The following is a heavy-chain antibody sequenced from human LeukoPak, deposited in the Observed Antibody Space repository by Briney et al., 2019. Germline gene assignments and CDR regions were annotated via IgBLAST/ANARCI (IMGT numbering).Heavy chain of an antibody. J-gene: IGHJ6*03. CDR2: IYYSGST. Sequence: PSETLSLTCTVSGGSISSCYWSWIRQPPGKGLEWIGYIYYSGSTNYNPSLKSRVTISVDTSKDQFSLKLSSVTAADTAVYYCARESQLARRYYYYMDVWGKGTTVTVSS. V-gene: IGHV4-59*01. CDR3: ARESQLARRYYYYMDV. D-gene: IGHD1-1*01. CDR1: GGSISSCY.